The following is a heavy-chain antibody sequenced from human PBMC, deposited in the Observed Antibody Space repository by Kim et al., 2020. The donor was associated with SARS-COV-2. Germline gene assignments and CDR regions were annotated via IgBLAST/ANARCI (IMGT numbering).Heavy chain of an antibody. Sequence: NYVESMKDRFTISRDNAKNALYLQVSSLRVEDTAVYYCARGGYSNFDFWGQGTLVTVSS. J-gene: IGHJ4*02. D-gene: IGHD2-21*01. CDR3: ARGGYSNFDF. V-gene: IGHV3-7*01.